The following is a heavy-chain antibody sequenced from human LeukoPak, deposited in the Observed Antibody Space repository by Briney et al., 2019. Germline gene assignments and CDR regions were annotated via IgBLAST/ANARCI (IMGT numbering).Heavy chain of an antibody. CDR2: IIPIFGTS. CDR1: GVTFSNFA. V-gene: IGHV1-69*06. D-gene: IGHD3-16*01. CDR3: ARDNDSRDPPQFDY. J-gene: IGHJ4*02. Sequence: SVKVSCKASGVTFSNFAISWVRQAPGQGLEWMGGIIPIFGTSNYAQKFQGRVTITADKSTTTAYMELSSLRSEDTAVYYCARDNDSRDPPQFDYWGQGTLVTVSS.